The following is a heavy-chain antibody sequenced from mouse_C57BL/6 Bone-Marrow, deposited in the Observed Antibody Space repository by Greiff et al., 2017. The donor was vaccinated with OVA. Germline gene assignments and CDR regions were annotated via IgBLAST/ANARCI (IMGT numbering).Heavy chain of an antibody. D-gene: IGHD2-4*01. CDR1: GYTFTSYW. J-gene: IGHJ3*01. Sequence: QVQLQQPGAELVRPGSSVKLSCKASGYTFTSYWMHWVKQRPIQGLEWIGNIDPSDSETHYNQKFKDKATLTVDKSSSTAYMQLSSLTSEDSAVYYCARSEIHYDYDDFPQAWFAYWGQGTLVTVSA. CDR3: ARSEIHYDYDDFPQAWFAY. V-gene: IGHV1-52*01. CDR2: IDPSDSET.